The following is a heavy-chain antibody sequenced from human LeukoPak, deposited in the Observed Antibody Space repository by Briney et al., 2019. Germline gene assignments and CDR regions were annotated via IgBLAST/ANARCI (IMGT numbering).Heavy chain of an antibody. J-gene: IGHJ6*03. D-gene: IGHD2-15*01. Sequence: SETLSLTCTVSGGSINSGGYYWSWIRQHPGKGLEWIGYIYYSGSTYYNPSLKSRVTISVDTSKNQFSLKLSSVTAADTAVYYCAQSLASRTYYYYYYMDVWGKGTTVTVSS. CDR2: IYYSGST. CDR3: AQSLASRTYYYYYYMDV. V-gene: IGHV4-31*03. CDR1: GGSINSGGYY.